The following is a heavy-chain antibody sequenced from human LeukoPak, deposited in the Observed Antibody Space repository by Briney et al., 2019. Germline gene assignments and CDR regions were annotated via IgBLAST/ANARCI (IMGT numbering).Heavy chain of an antibody. Sequence: AGGSLRLSCAASGFTFSSYWMSWVRQAPGKGLEWVANIKQDGSEKFYVDSVKGRFTISRDNAKNSLFLQMNSLRAEDTAVYYCARGDGSRWVDYWGQGTLVIVSS. J-gene: IGHJ4*02. CDR1: GFTFSSYW. D-gene: IGHD6-13*01. CDR3: ARGDGSRWVDY. CDR2: IKQDGSEK. V-gene: IGHV3-7*01.